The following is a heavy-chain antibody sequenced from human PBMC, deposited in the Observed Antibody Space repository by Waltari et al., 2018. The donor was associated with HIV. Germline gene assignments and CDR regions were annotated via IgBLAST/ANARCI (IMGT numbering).Heavy chain of an antibody. CDR2: IGSRQNFI. CDR3: ARGPSSGWSWFDP. CDR1: GFRFSVYN. V-gene: IGHV3-21*01. D-gene: IGHD6-19*01. Sequence: EVRLLESGGGLVRPGGSLSLSCAASGFRFSVYNMNWVRQGPGKGLEWVASIGSRQNFIHYADSVKGRFTVSRDNAKNSLYLQMNSLTAEDTAVYYCARGPSSGWSWFDPWGQGTLVTVSS. J-gene: IGHJ5*02.